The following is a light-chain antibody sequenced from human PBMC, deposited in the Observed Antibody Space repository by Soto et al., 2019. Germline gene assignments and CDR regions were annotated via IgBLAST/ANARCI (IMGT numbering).Light chain of an antibody. Sequence: VLTQSPATLSLSPGERATLSCRASQSVNTYLAWYQQRPGQAPRLLIYDASNRAAGIPARFSCSGSGTDFTLTISSLEPEDFAVYYCQQRQNWPPLTFGGGSVLEIK. CDR2: DAS. J-gene: IGKJ4*01. CDR1: QSVNTY. CDR3: QQRQNWPPLT. V-gene: IGKV3-11*01.